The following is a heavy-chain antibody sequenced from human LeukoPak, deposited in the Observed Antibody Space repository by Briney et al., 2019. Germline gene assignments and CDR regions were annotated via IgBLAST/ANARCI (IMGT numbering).Heavy chain of an antibody. J-gene: IGHJ4*02. CDR2: ISGSGDNT. Sequence: GGSLRPSCAPSGFTFSSFALNWVPQAPGKGLEWVSGISGSGDNTNYADSVKVRFTISRDNSKNTLHLKMKSLRAEDTAVYYCARGNGYSSTWYFDNWGQGTLVTVSS. CDR3: ARGNGYSSTWYFDN. CDR1: GFTFSSFA. V-gene: IGHV3-23*01. D-gene: IGHD6-13*01.